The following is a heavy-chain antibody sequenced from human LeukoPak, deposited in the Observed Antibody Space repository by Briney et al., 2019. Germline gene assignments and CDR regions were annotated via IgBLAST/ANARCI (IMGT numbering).Heavy chain of an antibody. D-gene: IGHD4-23*01. CDR2: IDTVGDT. J-gene: IGHJ4*02. CDR3: ARGDYGGASLNFDC. CDR1: GFIFSSYD. V-gene: IGHV3-13*01. Sequence: PGESLRLSCAASGFIFSSYDMHWVRQAPGKGLEWVSSIDTVGDTYYSGSVKGRFAISRDRDENSLYLQMNNLRVGDTAVYYCARGDYGGASLNFDCWGQGVLVTVSS.